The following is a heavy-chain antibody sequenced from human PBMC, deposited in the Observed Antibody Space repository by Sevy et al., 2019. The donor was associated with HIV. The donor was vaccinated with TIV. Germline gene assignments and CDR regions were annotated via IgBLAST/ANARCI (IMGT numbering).Heavy chain of an antibody. CDR3: ARVSNSNRGPAAIGGFDY. Sequence: GGSLRLSCAASGFTFSSYEMNWVRQAPGKGLEWVSYISSSGSTIYYADSVKGRFTISRDNAKNSLYLQMNSLRAEDTAVYYCARVSNSNRGPAAIGGFDYWGQGTLVTVSS. D-gene: IGHD2-2*02. V-gene: IGHV3-48*03. J-gene: IGHJ4*02. CDR2: ISSSGSTI. CDR1: GFTFSSYE.